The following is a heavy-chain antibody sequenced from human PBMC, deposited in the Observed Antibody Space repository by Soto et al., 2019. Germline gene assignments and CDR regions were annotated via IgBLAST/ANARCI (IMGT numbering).Heavy chain of an antibody. D-gene: IGHD2-2*01. CDR2: ISYDGSNK. CDR1: GFTFSSYG. CDR3: AKTGSPYQLPADWFDP. V-gene: IGHV3-30*18. Sequence: GGSLRLSCAASGFTFSSYGMHWVRQAPGKGLEWVAVISYDGSNKYYADSVKGRFTISRDNSKNTLYLQMNSLRAEDTAVYYCAKTGSPYQLPADWFDPWGQGTLVTVSS. J-gene: IGHJ5*02.